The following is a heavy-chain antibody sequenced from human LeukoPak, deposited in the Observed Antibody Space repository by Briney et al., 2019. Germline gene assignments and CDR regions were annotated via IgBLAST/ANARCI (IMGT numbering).Heavy chain of an antibody. V-gene: IGHV1-2*02. Sequence: ASVKVSCKASGYTFTSYGISWVRQAPGQGLEWMGWINPNSGGTNYAQKFQGRVTMTRDTSISTAYMELSRLRSDDTAVYYCAREPHRVPAAIGEYYYYYMDVWGKGTTVTVSS. J-gene: IGHJ6*03. D-gene: IGHD2-2*01. CDR3: AREPHRVPAAIGEYYYYYMDV. CDR1: GYTFTSYG. CDR2: INPNSGGT.